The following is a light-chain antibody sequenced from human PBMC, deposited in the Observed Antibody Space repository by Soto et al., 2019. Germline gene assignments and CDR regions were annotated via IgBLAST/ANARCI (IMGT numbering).Light chain of an antibody. V-gene: IGKV1-39*01. Sequence: DIQMTQSPSSLSASVEDRVIITCRASQSISNHLNWYQQKPGKAPKLLIFAASSLQSGVPSRFSGSRSGPDFTLTISSLQPEDFATYYCQQYNSFPWTFGLGTKVDIK. CDR2: AAS. CDR3: QQYNSFPWT. CDR1: QSISNH. J-gene: IGKJ1*01.